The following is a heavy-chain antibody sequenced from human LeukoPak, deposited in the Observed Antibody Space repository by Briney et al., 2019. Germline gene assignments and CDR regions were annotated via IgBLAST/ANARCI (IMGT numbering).Heavy chain of an antibody. J-gene: IGHJ5*02. V-gene: IGHV4-34*01. CDR2: MNHSGST. CDR1: GGSFSGYY. Sequence: SETLSLTCAVNGGSFSGYYWSWIRQPPGKGLEWIGEMNHSGSTNYNPSLKSRVTISVDTSKNQFSLKLSSVTAADTAVYYCARERKYSSSPNWFAPWRQGTLVTVSS. CDR3: ARERKYSSSPNWFAP. D-gene: IGHD6-13*01.